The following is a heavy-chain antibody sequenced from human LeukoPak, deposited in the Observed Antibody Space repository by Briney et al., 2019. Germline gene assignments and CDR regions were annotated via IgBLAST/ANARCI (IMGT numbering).Heavy chain of an antibody. D-gene: IGHD6-19*01. Sequence: SETLSLTCTVSGGSISSSSYYWGWIRQPPGTGLEWIGSIYHSGSTYYNPSLKSRVTISVDTSKNQFSLKLSSVTAADTAVYYCARGRYGQWLVRHYYYYMDVWGKGTTVTVSS. CDR3: ARGRYGQWLVRHYYYYMDV. J-gene: IGHJ6*03. CDR2: IYHSGST. CDR1: GGSISSSSYY. V-gene: IGHV4-39*07.